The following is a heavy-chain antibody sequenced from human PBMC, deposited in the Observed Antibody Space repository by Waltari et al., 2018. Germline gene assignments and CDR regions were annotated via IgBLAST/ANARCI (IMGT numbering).Heavy chain of an antibody. D-gene: IGHD2-15*01. CDR2: IDYSGST. CDR3: ARVVVVAATLYYYYGMDV. Sequence: QLQLQESGPGLVKPSETLSLTCTVSGGSISSSSYYWGWIRPPPGKGLECIGSIDYSGSTYDNPSLKSRVTISVDTSKNQFSLKLSSVTAADTAVYYCARVVVVAATLYYYYGMDVWGQGTTVTVSS. V-gene: IGHV4-39*07. CDR1: GGSISSSSYY. J-gene: IGHJ6*02.